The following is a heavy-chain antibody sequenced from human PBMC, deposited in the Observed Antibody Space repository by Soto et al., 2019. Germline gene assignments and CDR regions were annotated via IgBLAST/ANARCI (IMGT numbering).Heavy chain of an antibody. Sequence: GASVKVSCKASGGTFSSYAISWVRQAPGQGLEWMGGIIPIFGTADYAQKFQGRVTITADESTSTAYMELSSLRSEDTAVYYCASHTAMVITSFDYWGQGTLVTVSS. D-gene: IGHD5-18*01. J-gene: IGHJ4*02. V-gene: IGHV1-69*13. CDR1: GGTFSSYA. CDR2: IIPIFGTA. CDR3: ASHTAMVITSFDY.